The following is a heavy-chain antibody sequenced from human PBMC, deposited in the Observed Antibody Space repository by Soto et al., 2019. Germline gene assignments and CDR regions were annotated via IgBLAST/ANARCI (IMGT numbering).Heavy chain of an antibody. D-gene: IGHD3-22*01. V-gene: IGHV3-48*04. CDR2: ISRSSSAI. CDR1: GFTFTNYF. Sequence: PGGSLRLSCAASGFTFTNYFMNWVRQAPGKGLEWLSHISRSSSAIYYADSVKGRFTISRDNAKNSLYLQMNSLRAEDTAVYYCARFYYDSSGYLPSPYYYYYGMDVWGQGTTVTVSS. J-gene: IGHJ6*02. CDR3: ARFYYDSSGYLPSPYYYYYGMDV.